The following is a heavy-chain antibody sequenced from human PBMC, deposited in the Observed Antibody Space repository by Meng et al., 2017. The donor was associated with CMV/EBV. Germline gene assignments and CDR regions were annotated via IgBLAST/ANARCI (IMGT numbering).Heavy chain of an antibody. CDR2: IYSGGST. V-gene: IGHV3-66*02. Sequence: GESLKISCAASGFTVSSNYMSWVRQAPGKGLECVSVIYSGGSTYYADSVKGRFTFSRDNSKNTLYLQMNSLGAEDTAVYYCARDKRYCSSTSCYRNFDYWGQGTLVTVSS. CDR3: ARDKRYCSSTSCYRNFDY. J-gene: IGHJ4*02. CDR1: GFTVSSNY. D-gene: IGHD2-2*01.